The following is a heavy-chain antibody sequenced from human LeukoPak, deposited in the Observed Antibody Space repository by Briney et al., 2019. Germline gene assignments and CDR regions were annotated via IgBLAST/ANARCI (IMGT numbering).Heavy chain of an antibody. CDR2: ISAYNGNT. CDR3: ARERRETTVINYYYYGMDV. CDR1: GYTFTSYG. V-gene: IGHV1-18*01. Sequence: ASVKVSFKASGYTFTSYGISWVRQAPGQGLEWMGWISAYNGNTNYAQKLQGRVSMTTDTSTSTAYMELRSLRSDDTAVYYCARERRETTVINYYYYGMDVWGQGTTVTVSS. J-gene: IGHJ6*02. D-gene: IGHD4-17*01.